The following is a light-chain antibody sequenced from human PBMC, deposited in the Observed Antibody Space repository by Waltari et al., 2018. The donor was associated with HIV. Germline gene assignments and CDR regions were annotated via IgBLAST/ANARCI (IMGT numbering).Light chain of an antibody. V-gene: IGLV2-23*02. CDR3: CSYAGSTNWV. CDR1: SSDGGTYNL. J-gene: IGLJ3*02. CDR2: EVS. Sequence: QSALTQPASVSGSPGQSITISCTGTSSDGGTYNLVPWYQQRPGKAPKLIISEVSQRPAGVSNHFSGSKSANTASLTISGLQAEDEADYYCCSYAGSTNWVFGGGTKLTVL.